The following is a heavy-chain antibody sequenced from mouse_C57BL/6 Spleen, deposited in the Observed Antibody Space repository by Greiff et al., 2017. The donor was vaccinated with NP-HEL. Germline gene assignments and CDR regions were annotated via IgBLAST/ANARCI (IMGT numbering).Heavy chain of an antibody. V-gene: IGHV1-69*01. CDR1: GYTFTSYW. D-gene: IGHD4-1*01. Sequence: QLQQPGAELVMPGASVKLSCKASGYTFTSYWMHWVKQRPGQGREWIGEREATDSYTNYNQKFKGKSTLTVDKSASTAYMQLSSLASEDAAVYYCARYETGTDYWGQGTTLTVSS. CDR2: REATDSYT. J-gene: IGHJ2*01. CDR3: ARYETGTDY.